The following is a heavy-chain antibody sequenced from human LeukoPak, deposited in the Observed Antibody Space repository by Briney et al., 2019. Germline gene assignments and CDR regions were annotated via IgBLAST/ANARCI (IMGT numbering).Heavy chain of an antibody. J-gene: IGHJ4*02. Sequence: ASVKVSCKASGYTFTSYGINWVRQAPGQGLEWMGWISAYNGNTNYAQKIQGRVTMTTDTSTSTAYMELRSLRSDDTAVYYCARDGPLGTVSFFDYWGQGTLVTVSS. CDR2: ISAYNGNT. CDR1: GYTFTSYG. D-gene: IGHD4-17*01. V-gene: IGHV1-18*01. CDR3: ARDGPLGTVSFFDY.